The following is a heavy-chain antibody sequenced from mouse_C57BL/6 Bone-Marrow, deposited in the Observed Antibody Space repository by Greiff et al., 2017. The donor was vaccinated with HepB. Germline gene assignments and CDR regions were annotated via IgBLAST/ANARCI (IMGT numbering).Heavy chain of an antibody. Sequence: QVQLQQPGAELVKPGASVKMSCKASGYTFTSYWITWVKQRPEQGLEWIGDIYPGSGSTNYNEKFKSKATLTVDTSSSTAYMQLSSLTSEDSAVYYCARDYCGSSPRFFAYWGQGTLVTVSA. V-gene: IGHV1-55*01. J-gene: IGHJ3*01. CDR3: ARDYCGSSPRFFAY. CDR2: IYPGSGST. D-gene: IGHD1-1*01. CDR1: GYTFTSYW.